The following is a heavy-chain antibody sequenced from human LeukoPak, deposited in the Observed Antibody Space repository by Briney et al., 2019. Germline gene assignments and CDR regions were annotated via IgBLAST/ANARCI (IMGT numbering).Heavy chain of an antibody. V-gene: IGHV3-23*01. CDR1: GFIHSSYA. D-gene: IGHD6-13*01. J-gene: IGHJ4*02. CDR2: MSDIIGRT. Sequence: GGSLRLSCAASGFIHSSYAMSEVRQATGKALVEFSLMSDIIGRTYYAASVKGRFTISRDNSKNTRYPQMNSLRAEHTAVYYCARDHSSSCYADYFDYWGQGELVSVSS. CDR3: ARDHSSSCYADYFDY.